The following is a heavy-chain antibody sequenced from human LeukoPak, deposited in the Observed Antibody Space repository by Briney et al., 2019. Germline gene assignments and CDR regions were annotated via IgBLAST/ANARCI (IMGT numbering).Heavy chain of an antibody. D-gene: IGHD3-3*01. Sequence: ASVKVSCKASGYTFTGYYMHWVRQAPGQGLEWMGWISAYNGNTKYAQKLQGRVTMTTDTSTSTAYMELRSLRSDDTAMYYCARSPPYNDFWSGKGLLDYWGQGTLVTVSS. J-gene: IGHJ4*02. CDR3: ARSPPYNDFWSGKGLLDY. CDR2: ISAYNGNT. CDR1: GYTFTGYY. V-gene: IGHV1-18*04.